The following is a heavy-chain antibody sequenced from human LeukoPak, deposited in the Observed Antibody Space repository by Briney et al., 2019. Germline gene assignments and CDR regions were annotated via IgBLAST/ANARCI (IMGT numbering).Heavy chain of an antibody. V-gene: IGHV3-23*01. CDR2: FSGNGEST. CDR3: AKGNTMYTAYYFDY. Sequence: GGSLRLSCAASGFTFSSYTMSWVRQAPGKGLEWVSVFSGNGESTDYADSVKGRFTISRDNSKNALYLQMNSLRAEDTAVYYCAKGNTMYTAYYFDYWGQGTLVTVSS. CDR1: GFTFSSYT. J-gene: IGHJ4*02. D-gene: IGHD3-10*02.